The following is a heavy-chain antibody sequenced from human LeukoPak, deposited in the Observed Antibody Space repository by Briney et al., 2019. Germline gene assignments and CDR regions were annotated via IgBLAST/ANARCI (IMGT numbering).Heavy chain of an antibody. CDR2: IKSKPDGETT. Sequence: GGSLRLSCKGSGFTSSNAWMNWVRQAPGKGLEWVGRIKSKPDGETTDYAAPVKGRFTISRDDSQNTVYVQMSSLRNEDTAVYYCSTGGYYFDYWGQGTLVTVSS. CDR3: STGGYYFDY. CDR1: GFTSSNAW. J-gene: IGHJ4*02. V-gene: IGHV3-15*01. D-gene: IGHD3-10*01.